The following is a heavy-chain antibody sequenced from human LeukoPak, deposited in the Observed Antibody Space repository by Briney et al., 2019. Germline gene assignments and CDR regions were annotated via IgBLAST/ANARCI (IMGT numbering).Heavy chain of an antibody. Sequence: SVKVSCKASGGTFSSYAISWVRQAPGQGLEWMGGIIPIFGTANYAQKFQGRVTMTRDTSISTAYMELSGLRSDDTAVYYCARDPYYYDSSGYFPLDYWGQGTLVTVSS. CDR3: ARDPYYYDSSGYFPLDY. CDR1: GGTFSSYA. J-gene: IGHJ4*02. D-gene: IGHD3-22*01. CDR2: IIPIFGTA. V-gene: IGHV1-69*05.